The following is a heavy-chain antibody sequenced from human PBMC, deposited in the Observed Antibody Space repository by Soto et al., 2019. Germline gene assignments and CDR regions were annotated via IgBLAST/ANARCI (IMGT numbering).Heavy chain of an antibody. V-gene: IGHV3-9*01. J-gene: IGHJ4*02. CDR2: INWNNGSR. CDR3: VRGQDHTIWWNYRFEH. Sequence: EVQLVESGGNLVQPGRSMRLSCAGSGFIFEDFALHWVRQAPGRGLEWVSGINWNNGSRAYADSVKGRFTISRDNTKNSLSLQMTSLRPEDTAFYYSVRGQDHTIWWNYRFEHWGQGSLVTVSS. CDR1: GFIFEDFA. D-gene: IGHD3-16*02.